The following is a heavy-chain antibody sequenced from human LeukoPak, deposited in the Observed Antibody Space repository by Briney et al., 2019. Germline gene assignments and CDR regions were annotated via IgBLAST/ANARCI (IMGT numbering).Heavy chain of an antibody. V-gene: IGHV3-21*01. CDR2: ISTSSSYI. J-gene: IGHJ5*02. Sequence: GGSLRLSCAASGFTFTSYSMNWVRQAPGKGLEWVSSISTSSSYIYYADSVKGRFIISRDNAKNSLYLQMDSLRADDTAVYYCARGLEDIVVAGDWFDPWGQGTLVTVSS. CDR3: ARGLEDIVVAGDWFDP. CDR1: GFTFTSYS. D-gene: IGHD2-15*01.